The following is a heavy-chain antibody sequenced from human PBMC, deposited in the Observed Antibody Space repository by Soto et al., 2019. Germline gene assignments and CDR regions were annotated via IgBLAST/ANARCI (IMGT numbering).Heavy chain of an antibody. D-gene: IGHD2-2*01. CDR3: ARSQGSSTSLEIYYYYCYGMDV. V-gene: IGHV1-69*01. J-gene: IGHJ6*02. CDR2: IIPISDTT. Sequence: QVQLVQSGAEVKKPGSSVKVSCKASGGTFSSYAISWVRQAPGQGLEWMGGIIPISDTTNYAQKFQGRVTITADESTSTAYMRLSSLRSEDTVVSYCARSQGSSTSLEIYYYYCYGMDVWGQGTTVTVSS. CDR1: GGTFSSYA.